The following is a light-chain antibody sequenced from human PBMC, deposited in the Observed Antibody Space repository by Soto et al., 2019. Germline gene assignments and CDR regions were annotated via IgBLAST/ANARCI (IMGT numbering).Light chain of an antibody. CDR1: SSNIGSNT. CDR3: AAWDDSLNGYV. V-gene: IGLV1-44*01. Sequence: QAVVNQPPSASGTPGQRVTISCSGSSSNIGSNTVNWYQQFPGTAPKLLIYSNFQRPSGVPDRFSGSKSGTSASLAISGLQSADEADFYCAAWDDSLNGYVFGTGTQLTVL. CDR2: SNF. J-gene: IGLJ1*01.